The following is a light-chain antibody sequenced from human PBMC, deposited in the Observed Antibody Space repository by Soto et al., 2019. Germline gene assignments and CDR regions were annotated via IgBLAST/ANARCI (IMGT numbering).Light chain of an antibody. CDR2: SNN. V-gene: IGLV1-44*01. CDR3: AAWDDSLNGRVV. J-gene: IGLJ2*01. CDR1: SSNIGSNT. Sequence: QSVLTQPPSGSGTPGQRVTISCSGSSSNIGSNTVNWYQQLPGTAPKLLIYSNNQRPSGVPDRFSGSKSGTSASLAISGLQSEDEADHYCAAWDDSLNGRVVFGGGTKVTLL.